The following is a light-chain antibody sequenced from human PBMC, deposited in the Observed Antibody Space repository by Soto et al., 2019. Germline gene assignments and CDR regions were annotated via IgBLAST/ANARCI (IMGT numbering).Light chain of an antibody. Sequence: DIQMTQSPSSLSASVGDTVTITCRASQGISSYLAWYQQKPGKAPKLLIYAASTLQSGVPSRFSGSGSGTDFTLTISRLEPEDFAVYYCQQYGSSGTFGQGTKVDI. V-gene: IGKV1-9*01. CDR1: QGISSY. CDR3: QQYGSSGT. J-gene: IGKJ1*01. CDR2: AAS.